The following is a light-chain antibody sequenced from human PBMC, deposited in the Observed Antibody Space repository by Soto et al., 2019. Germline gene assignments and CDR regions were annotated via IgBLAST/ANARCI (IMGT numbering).Light chain of an antibody. CDR1: SSDVGGYNY. J-gene: IGLJ1*01. CDR2: EVS. CDR3: SSYTSSSTLYV. V-gene: IGLV2-14*01. Sequence: QSALTQPASVSGSPGQSITISCTGTSSDVGGYNYVSWYQQHPGKAPKLMIYEVSNGPSGVSNRFSGSKSGNTASLTISGLQAEDEADHYCSSYTSSSTLYVFGTGTKVTAL.